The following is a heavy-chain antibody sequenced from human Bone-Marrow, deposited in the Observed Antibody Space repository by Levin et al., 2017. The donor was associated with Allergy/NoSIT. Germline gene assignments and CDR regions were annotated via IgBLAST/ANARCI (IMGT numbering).Heavy chain of an antibody. CDR3: ARFGAHAFDI. J-gene: IGHJ3*02. Sequence: GESLKISCAASGFTFSSYSMNWVRQAPGKGLEWVSSISSSSSYIYYADSVKGRFTISRDNAKNSLYLQMNSLRAEDTAVYYCARFGAHAFDIWGQGTMVTVSS. D-gene: IGHD3-10*01. CDR1: GFTFSSYS. CDR2: ISSSSSYI. V-gene: IGHV3-21*01.